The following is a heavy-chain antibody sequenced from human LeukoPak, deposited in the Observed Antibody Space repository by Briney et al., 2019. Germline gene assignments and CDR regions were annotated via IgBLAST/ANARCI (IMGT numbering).Heavy chain of an antibody. CDR3: ARVVMDNLRFDD. Sequence: ASVKVSCTASGSPFTTYYMHWVRQAPGQGLEWMGIINPSVGDTSDAPKSPGRLTMGRDTSTNTVYMELTSLRCEDTAVYCCARVVMDNLRFDDWGQGTLVTVSS. J-gene: IGHJ4*02. CDR1: GSPFTTYY. CDR2: INPSVGDT. D-gene: IGHD2-21*01. V-gene: IGHV1-46*01.